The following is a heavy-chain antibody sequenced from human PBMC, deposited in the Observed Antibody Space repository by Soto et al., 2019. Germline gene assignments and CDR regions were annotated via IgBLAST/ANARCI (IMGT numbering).Heavy chain of an antibody. J-gene: IGHJ4*02. CDR2: MNPNSGNT. D-gene: IGHD6-19*01. V-gene: IGHV1-8*01. CDR3: ARERTVAGNDY. Sequence: QVQLVQSGAEVKKPGASVKVSCKDSGYTFTRYDINWVRQATGQGLEWMGWMNPNSGNTGYAQKFQGRVTMTRNTSISTAYMELSSLRSEDRGVYYCARERTVAGNDYWGQGTLVTVSS. CDR1: GYTFTRYD.